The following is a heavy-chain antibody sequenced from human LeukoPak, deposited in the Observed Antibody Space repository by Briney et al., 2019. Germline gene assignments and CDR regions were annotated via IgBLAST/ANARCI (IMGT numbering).Heavy chain of an antibody. V-gene: IGHV4-59*12. J-gene: IGHJ6*02. CDR3: ARDRLLLWFGESHYYYYGMDV. CDR2: IYYSGST. CDR1: GGSISSYY. Sequence: SETLSLTCTVSGGSISSYYWSWIRQPPGKGLEWIGYIYYSGSTNYNPSLKSRVTISVDTSKSQFSLKLSSVTAADTAVYYCARDRLLLWFGESHYYYYGMDVWGQGTTVTVSS. D-gene: IGHD3-10*01.